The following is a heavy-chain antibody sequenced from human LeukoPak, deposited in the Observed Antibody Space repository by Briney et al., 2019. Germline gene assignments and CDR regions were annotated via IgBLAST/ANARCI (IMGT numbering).Heavy chain of an antibody. CDR3: ARDQALYFSYGDY. CDR2: ISNDGGGT. Sequence: PGGSLRLSCTASGFIFNNYGLIWVRQAPGKGLEWVSAISNDGGGTNYADFVKGRFTISRDNSKNTLYLQVNSLRAEDTAVYYCARDQALYFSYGDYWGQGTLVTVSS. CDR1: GFIFNNYG. D-gene: IGHD2/OR15-2a*01. J-gene: IGHJ4*02. V-gene: IGHV3-23*01.